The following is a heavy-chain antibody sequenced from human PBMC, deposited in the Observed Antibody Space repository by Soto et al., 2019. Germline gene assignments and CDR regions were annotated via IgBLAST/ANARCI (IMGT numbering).Heavy chain of an antibody. D-gene: IGHD4-4*01. CDR3: ASPAGADYTFDY. V-gene: IGHV4-39*01. CDR1: GGSITSSSYY. Sequence: QLQLQESGPGLVKPSETLSLTCAVSGGSITSSSYYWGWIRQAPGRGLEWIGTIYYRGSTYYNPSPDRRVTRSADTSKKQLSLNLRSVTAADAAVYYCASPAGADYTFDYWGQGILFTVSS. CDR2: IYYRGST. J-gene: IGHJ4*02.